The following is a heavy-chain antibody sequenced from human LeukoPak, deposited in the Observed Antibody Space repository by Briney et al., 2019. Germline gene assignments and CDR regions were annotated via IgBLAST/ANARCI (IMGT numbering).Heavy chain of an antibody. Sequence: GGSLRLSCAASGFTFDDYGMSWVRQAPGKGLEWVSGINWSGGSTGYADSVKGRFTISRDNAKNSLYLQMNSLRAEDTALYYCARDQGNYYDSSGYYSGAFDIWGQGTMVTVSS. CDR1: GFTFDDYG. CDR2: INWSGGST. CDR3: ARDQGNYYDSSGYYSGAFDI. J-gene: IGHJ3*02. V-gene: IGHV3-20*04. D-gene: IGHD3-22*01.